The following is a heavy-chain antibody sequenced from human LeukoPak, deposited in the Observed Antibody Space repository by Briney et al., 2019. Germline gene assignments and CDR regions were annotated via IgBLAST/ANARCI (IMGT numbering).Heavy chain of an antibody. CDR3: AISQSGWYFY. CDR1: GFTFSDYA. CDR2: ISSTGGST. Sequence: PGGSLRLSCSASGFTFSDYAMHWVRQAPGKGLEYVSAISSTGGSTYYADSVKGRFTISRDNSKNTLYLQMSSLRAEDTAVYYCAISQSGWYFYRGQGTLVTVSS. V-gene: IGHV3-64D*09. D-gene: IGHD6-19*01. J-gene: IGHJ4*02.